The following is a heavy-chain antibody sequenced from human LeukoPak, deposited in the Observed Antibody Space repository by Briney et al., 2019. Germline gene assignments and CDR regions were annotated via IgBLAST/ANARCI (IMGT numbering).Heavy chain of an antibody. V-gene: IGHV4-59*01. D-gene: IGHD5-18*01. CDR1: GGSISSYY. CDR3: ARDLSVTTRDDAFDI. Sequence: SETLSLTCTVSGGSISSYYWTWIRQPPGKGLEWIGYIYYSGSTNYNPSLKSQVTISVDTSKNQFSLKLSSVTAADTAVYYCARDLSVTTRDDAFDIWGQGTMVTVSS. J-gene: IGHJ3*02. CDR2: IYYSGST.